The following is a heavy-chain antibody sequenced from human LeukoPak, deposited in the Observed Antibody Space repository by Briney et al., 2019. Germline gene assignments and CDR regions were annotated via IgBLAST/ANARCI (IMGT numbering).Heavy chain of an antibody. Sequence: PGRSLRLSCAASGFTFSSYAMHWVRQAPGKGLEWVAVISYDGSNKYYADSVKGRFTISRDNSKNTLYLQMNSLRAEDTAVYYCARDVIAAAGGRPYYYYGMDVWGQGTTVTVSS. CDR1: GFTFSSYA. V-gene: IGHV3-30*04. D-gene: IGHD6-13*01. CDR2: ISYDGSNK. J-gene: IGHJ6*02. CDR3: ARDVIAAAGGRPYYYYGMDV.